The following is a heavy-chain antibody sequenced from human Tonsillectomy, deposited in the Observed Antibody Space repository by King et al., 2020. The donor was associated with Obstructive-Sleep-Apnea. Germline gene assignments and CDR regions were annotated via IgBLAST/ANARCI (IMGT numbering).Heavy chain of an antibody. CDR3: AKDHDGALPPDYFDY. V-gene: IGHV3-9*01. D-gene: IGHD3-16*01. CDR2: ISWNSGTI. CDR1: GFTFDDYA. J-gene: IGHJ4*02. Sequence: VQLVESGGGLVQPGRSLRLSCAASGFTFDDYAMHWVRQAPGKSLEWVSGISWNSGTIGYADSVKGRFTISRDNAKNSLYLQMNSLRAEDPALYYCAKDHDGALPPDYFDYWGQGTLVTVSS.